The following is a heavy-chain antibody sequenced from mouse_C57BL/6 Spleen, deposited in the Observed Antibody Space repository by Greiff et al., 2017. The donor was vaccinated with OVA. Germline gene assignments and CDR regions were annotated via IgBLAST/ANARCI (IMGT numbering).Heavy chain of an antibody. CDR3: AREITTVVASFDY. CDR2: IYPGDGDT. V-gene: IGHV1-82*01. CDR1: GYAFSSSW. J-gene: IGHJ2*01. D-gene: IGHD1-1*01. Sequence: VQLQQSGPELVKPGASVKISCKASGYAFSSSWMNWVKQRPGKGLEWIGRIYPGDGDTNYNGKFKGKATLTADKSSSTAYMQLSSLTSEDSAVYFCAREITTVVASFDYWGQGTTLTVSS.